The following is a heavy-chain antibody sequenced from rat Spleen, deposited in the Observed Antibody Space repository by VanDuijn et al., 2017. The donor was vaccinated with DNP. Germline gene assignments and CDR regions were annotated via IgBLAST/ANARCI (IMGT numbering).Heavy chain of an antibody. J-gene: IGHJ4*01. D-gene: IGHD1-11*01. Sequence: EVQLVESGGDLVQSGRSLKVSCAASGFTFSDYNMAWVRPAPKKGLEGVATITYDGSRTYCRVSVKGRFTISRDNAKSTLYLQMDSLRSADTATYYCTTFEGTNAWGQGTSVTVSS. CDR2: ITYDGSRT. CDR1: GFTFSDYN. V-gene: IGHV5S10*01. CDR3: TTFEGTNA.